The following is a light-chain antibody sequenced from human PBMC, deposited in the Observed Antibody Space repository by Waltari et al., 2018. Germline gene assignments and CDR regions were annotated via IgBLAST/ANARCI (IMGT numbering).Light chain of an antibody. Sequence: EIVLTQSPATLSLSPGERATLSCRASQRVSHYLAWFQQKPGQAPRLLIYEASRRATGIPARFSGSGSATDFTLTIRSLEPEDFAVYYCQQRSNWLFTFGPGTKVEIK. J-gene: IGKJ3*01. CDR3: QQRSNWLFT. V-gene: IGKV3-11*01. CDR2: EAS. CDR1: QRVSHY.